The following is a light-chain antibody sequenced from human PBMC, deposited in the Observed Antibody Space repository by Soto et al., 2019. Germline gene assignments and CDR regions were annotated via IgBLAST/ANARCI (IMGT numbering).Light chain of an antibody. V-gene: IGKV3-15*01. J-gene: IGKJ1*01. CDR1: QSVNSN. Sequence: EIVMTQSPATLSVSPGERATLSCRASQSVNSNLAWYQQKPGQAPRLLIYRASTRATGIPARFSGSGSGTEFTLTISSLQSEDFAVYYCQQYNNWPRTFGQGTKWISN. CDR3: QQYNNWPRT. CDR2: RAS.